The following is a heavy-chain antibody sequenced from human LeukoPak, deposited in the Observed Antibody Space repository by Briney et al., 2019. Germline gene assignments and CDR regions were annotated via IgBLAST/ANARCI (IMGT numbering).Heavy chain of an antibody. D-gene: IGHD3-10*01. CDR3: ARDGGLYSMVRGADYNYFDY. CDR1: GFTFNSYG. Sequence: GGSLRLSCAASGFTFNSYGMHWVRQAPGKGLEWVGFIRYDGGNTYYGDSVKGRFTISRDNSKNTVYLQMNSLRAEDTAVYYCARDGGLYSMVRGADYNYFDYWGQGTLVTVSS. V-gene: IGHV3-30*02. J-gene: IGHJ4*02. CDR2: IRYDGGNT.